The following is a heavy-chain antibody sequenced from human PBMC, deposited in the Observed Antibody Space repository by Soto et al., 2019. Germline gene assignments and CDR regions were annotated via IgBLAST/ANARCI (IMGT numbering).Heavy chain of an antibody. CDR1: GFTFSDYY. CDR2: IGSSGDSI. D-gene: IGHD2-2*01. Sequence: GGSLRLSCVASGFTFSDYYMTWIRQAPGKGLEWVSYIGSSGDSIYYADSVKGRFTIPRDNAKNSLYLEMNSLRAEDTAVYYCARDRDIVVVSGPRGYMDVWGKGPTVTVSS. V-gene: IGHV3-11*01. J-gene: IGHJ6*03. CDR3: ARDRDIVVVSGPRGYMDV.